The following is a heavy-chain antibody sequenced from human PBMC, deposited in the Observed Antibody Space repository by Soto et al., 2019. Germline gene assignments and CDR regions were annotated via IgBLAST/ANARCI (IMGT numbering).Heavy chain of an antibody. Sequence: QVQLVQSGAEVKKPGASVKVSCKASGYTFTSYAMHWVRQAPGQRLEWMGWINAGNGNTKYSQKFQGRVTITRDTSASTAYMELSSLRSEDTAVYYWAAPHGTSYMDVWGKGTTVTVSS. CDR3: AAPHGTSYMDV. D-gene: IGHD2-2*01. J-gene: IGHJ6*03. CDR1: GYTFTSYA. CDR2: INAGNGNT. V-gene: IGHV1-3*01.